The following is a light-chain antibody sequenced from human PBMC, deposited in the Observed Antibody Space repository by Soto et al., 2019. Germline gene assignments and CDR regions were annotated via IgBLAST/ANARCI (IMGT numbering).Light chain of an antibody. CDR2: GAS. J-gene: IGKJ1*01. CDR1: QSVSSNH. Sequence: EIVLTQSPGTLSLSPRERATLSCRASQSVSSNHLAWYQQKPGQAPRLLIYGASSRATGIPDRFSGSGSGTDFTLTISRLEPEDFAVYYCQQYGSSPRTFGQGTKVDIK. V-gene: IGKV3-20*01. CDR3: QQYGSSPRT.